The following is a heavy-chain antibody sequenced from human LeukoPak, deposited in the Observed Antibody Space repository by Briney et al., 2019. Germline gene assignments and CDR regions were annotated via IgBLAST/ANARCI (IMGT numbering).Heavy chain of an antibody. CDR1: GGTFSSYA. V-gene: IGHV1-69*13. CDR3: ARVVDTAMGVDYYYYGMDV. CDR2: IIPIFGTA. Sequence: GASVKVSCKASGGTFSSYAISWVRQAPGQGLEWMGGIIPIFGTANYARKFQGRVTITADESTSTAYMELSSLRSEDTAVYYCARVVDTAMGVDYYYYGMDVWGQGTTVTVSS. J-gene: IGHJ6*02. D-gene: IGHD5-18*01.